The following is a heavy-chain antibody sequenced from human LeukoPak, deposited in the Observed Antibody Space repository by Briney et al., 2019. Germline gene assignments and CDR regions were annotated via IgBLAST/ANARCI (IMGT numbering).Heavy chain of an antibody. Sequence: GGSLRLSCAASGFTFSSYAMSWVRQAPGKGLEWVSAISGSGGSTYYADSVKGRFTVSRDNSKNTLYLQMNSLRAEDTAVYYCAKDGSGSYRYYFDYWGQGTLVTVSS. V-gene: IGHV3-23*01. CDR3: AKDGSGSYRYYFDY. CDR1: GFTFSSYA. D-gene: IGHD1-26*01. CDR2: ISGSGGST. J-gene: IGHJ4*02.